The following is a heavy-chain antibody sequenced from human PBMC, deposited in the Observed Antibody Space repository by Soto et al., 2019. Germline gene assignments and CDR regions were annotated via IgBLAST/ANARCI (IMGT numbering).Heavy chain of an antibody. Sequence: QVQLQESGPGLVKPSETLSLTCTGSGGSVSSGSYYWSWIRQPPGKGLECIGYIYYSGSTNYNPSLKSRVTISVDTSKNQFSLMLSSVTAADTAVYYCARVSSSWGLVNYFDYWGQGTLVTVSS. CDR2: IYYSGST. V-gene: IGHV4-61*01. J-gene: IGHJ4*02. CDR1: GGSVSSGSYY. CDR3: ARVSSSWGLVNYFDY. D-gene: IGHD6-13*01.